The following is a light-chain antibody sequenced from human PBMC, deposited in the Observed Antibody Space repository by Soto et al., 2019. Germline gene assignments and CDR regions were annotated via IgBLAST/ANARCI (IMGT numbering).Light chain of an antibody. J-gene: IGKJ1*01. CDR1: QSVSSSY. CDR2: GAS. Sequence: EIVLTQSPGTLSLSPGERATLSFRASQSVSSSYLAWYQQKPGQAPRLLIYGASSRATGIPDRFSGSGSGTDLTITISRLEPEYFAVYYCQQYGSSPQTFGQGTKVEIK. V-gene: IGKV3-20*01. CDR3: QQYGSSPQT.